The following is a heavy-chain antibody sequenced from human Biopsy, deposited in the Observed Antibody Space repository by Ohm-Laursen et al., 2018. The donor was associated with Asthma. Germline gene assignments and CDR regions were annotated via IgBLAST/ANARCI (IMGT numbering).Heavy chain of an antibody. CDR2: VTYDGISQ. CDR3: ARAKSGSFYSPADY. Sequence: SLRLSCSASGFTLSNYGMHWVRQVAGKGLDWVAVVTYDGISQYYAESVKGRFTISRDNSRNTLNLQMNSVRVEDTAVFYCARAKSGSFYSPADYWGQGTLVTVSS. D-gene: IGHD1-26*01. CDR1: GFTLSNYG. V-gene: IGHV3-30*03. J-gene: IGHJ4*02.